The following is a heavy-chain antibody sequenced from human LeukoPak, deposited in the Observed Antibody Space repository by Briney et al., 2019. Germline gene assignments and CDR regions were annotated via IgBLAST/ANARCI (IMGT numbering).Heavy chain of an antibody. Sequence: SETLSLTCTVSGGSISSYYWSWIRQPPGKGLQWPGYIYYSGSTNYNPSLKSRVTISVDTSKNQFSLKLSSVTAADTAVYYCARGAVVVTAITFGYWGQGTLVTVSS. D-gene: IGHD2-21*02. V-gene: IGHV4-59*01. CDR3: ARGAVVVTAITFGY. J-gene: IGHJ4*02. CDR2: IYYSGST. CDR1: GGSISSYY.